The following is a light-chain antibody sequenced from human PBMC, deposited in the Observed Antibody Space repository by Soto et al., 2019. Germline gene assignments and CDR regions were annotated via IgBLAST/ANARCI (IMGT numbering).Light chain of an antibody. CDR1: ESVNDY. CDR2: GAS. V-gene: IGKV3-11*01. J-gene: IGKJ2*01. CDR3: QHRGRWPRT. Sequence: EIVLTQSPATLSLSPGERATLSCRASESVNDYLAWYQQKPGQTPRILIYGASNRATGIPVRFSGSGSGTYFTLTISSLEPEDFAFYYCQHRGRWPRTCGQGTKLEI.